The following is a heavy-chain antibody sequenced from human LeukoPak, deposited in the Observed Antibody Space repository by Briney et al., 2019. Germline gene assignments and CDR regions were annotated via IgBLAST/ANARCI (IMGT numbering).Heavy chain of an antibody. J-gene: IGHJ4*02. V-gene: IGHV3-53*01. CDR2: LYSDGNT. D-gene: IGHD1-14*01. CDR3: ARGVEPLAANTLAY. Sequence: GGSLRLSCAASGFTVITSDMTWVRQAPGKGLEWVSVLYSDGNTKYADSVQDRFTISRDNSKNTLYLEMNSLSPDDTAVYYCARGVEPLAANTLAYWGQGTLVTVSS. CDR1: GFTVITSD.